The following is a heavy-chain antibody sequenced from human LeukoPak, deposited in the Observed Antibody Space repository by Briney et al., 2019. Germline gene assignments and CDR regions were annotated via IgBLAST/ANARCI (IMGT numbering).Heavy chain of an antibody. CDR3: TTAPHGLFDY. V-gene: IGHV3-15*01. CDR1: RFTFSNAW. Sequence: MSGGSLRLSCAASRFTFSNAWMSWVRQAPGKGLEWLGRIKSKADGETTDYAAPVKGRFTISRDDSKSMLYLQMNSLKAEDTAVYYCTTAPHGLFDYWGQGTLVAVSS. CDR2: IKSKADGETT. J-gene: IGHJ4*02.